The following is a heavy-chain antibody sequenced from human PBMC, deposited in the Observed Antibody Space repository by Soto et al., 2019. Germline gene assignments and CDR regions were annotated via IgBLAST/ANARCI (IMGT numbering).Heavy chain of an antibody. V-gene: IGHV4-59*01. CDR2: IYYSGIT. CDR1: GGSLSSYY. J-gene: IGHJ6*02. Sequence: SETLSLTCTVSGGSLSSYYWSWIRQPPGKGLEWIGYIYYSGITNYNPSLKSRVTISVDTSKNQFSLKLSSVTAADTAVYYCARYKSNYYYGMDVWGQGTTVTVSS. D-gene: IGHD1-20*01. CDR3: ARYKSNYYYGMDV.